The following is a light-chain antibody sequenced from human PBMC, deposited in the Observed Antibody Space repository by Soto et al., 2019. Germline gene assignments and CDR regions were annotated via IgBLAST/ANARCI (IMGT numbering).Light chain of an antibody. CDR1: QPISSY. Sequence: EIVLTQSPATLSLSPGERATLSCRASQPISSYLAWYQQQPGQAPRLLISHASNRATGIPARFSGSGSGTDFTLTISSLEPEDFAVYYCQQRSNWLFGPGTKVEIK. CDR2: HAS. CDR3: QQRSNWL. V-gene: IGKV3-11*01. J-gene: IGKJ1*01.